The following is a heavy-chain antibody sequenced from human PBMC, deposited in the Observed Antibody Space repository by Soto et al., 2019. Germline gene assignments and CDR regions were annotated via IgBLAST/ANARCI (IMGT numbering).Heavy chain of an antibody. V-gene: IGHV4-31*03. CDR1: GGSISSGGYY. Sequence: QVQLQESGPGLVKPSQTLSLACTVSGGSISSGGYYWSWIRQHPGKGLEWIGYIYYSGSTYYNPSLQSXXTXSXXPSKNQFSLKLSSVPAADTAVYYCARDREYYGSEPWGQGTLVTVSS. CDR3: ARDREYYGSEP. CDR2: IYYSGST. J-gene: IGHJ5*02. D-gene: IGHD3-10*01.